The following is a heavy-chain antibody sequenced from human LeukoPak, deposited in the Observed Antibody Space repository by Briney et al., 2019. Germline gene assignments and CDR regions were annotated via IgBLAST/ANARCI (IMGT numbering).Heavy chain of an antibody. V-gene: IGHV3-21*01. CDR1: GFTFSSYS. CDR3: ARDPVSGWRGVARDY. J-gene: IGHJ4*02. CDR2: ISSSSSYI. Sequence: GGSLSLSCAASGFTFSSYSMNWVRQAPGKGLEWVSSISSSSSYIYYADSVKGRFTISRDNAKNSLYLQMNSLRAEDTAVYYCARDPVSGWRGVARDYWGQGTLVTVSS. D-gene: IGHD6-19*01.